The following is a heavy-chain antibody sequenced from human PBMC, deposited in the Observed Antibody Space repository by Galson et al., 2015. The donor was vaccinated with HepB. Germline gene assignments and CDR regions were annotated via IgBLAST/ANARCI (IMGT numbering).Heavy chain of an antibody. J-gene: IGHJ6*02. CDR3: ARDKPIVVVPAATLYYYGMDV. V-gene: IGHV1-18*04. CDR1: GYTFTSYG. D-gene: IGHD2-2*01. CDR2: ISAYNGNT. Sequence: SVKVSCKASGYTFTSYGISWVRQAPGQGLEWMGWISAYNGNTNYAQKLQGRVTMTTDTSTSTAYMELRSLRSDDTAVYYCARDKPIVVVPAATLYYYGMDVWGQGTTVTVSS.